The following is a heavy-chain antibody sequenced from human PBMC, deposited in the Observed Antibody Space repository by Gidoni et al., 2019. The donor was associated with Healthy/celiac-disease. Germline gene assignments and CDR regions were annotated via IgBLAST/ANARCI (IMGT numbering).Heavy chain of an antibody. CDR1: GFTFSNYS. V-gene: IGHV3-30-3*01. CDR2: IADDGNNK. D-gene: IGHD3-22*01. J-gene: IGHJ4*02. Sequence: QVQLVESGGGVVQPGRSLRLSCAASGFTFSNYSIHWVRQAPGKGLEWVALIADDGNNKYYADSGKGRFTVSRDNSKNTLYLRMNSVRAEDTAVYYCARVPSDNYDSSGYYPNYFDYWGQGTLVTISS. CDR3: ARVPSDNYDSSGYYPNYFDY.